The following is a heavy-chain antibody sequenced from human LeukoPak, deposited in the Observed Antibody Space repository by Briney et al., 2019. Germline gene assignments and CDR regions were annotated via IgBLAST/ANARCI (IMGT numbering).Heavy chain of an antibody. V-gene: IGHV4-34*01. J-gene: IGHJ4*02. Sequence: SETLSLTCAVYGGSFSGYYWSWLRQPPGKGLEWIGEINHSGSTNYNPSLKSRVTISVDTSKNQFSLKLSSVTAADTAVYYCARGRYYYDSSGYYYRDWGQGTLVTVSS. CDR3: ARGRYYYDSSGYYYRD. D-gene: IGHD3-22*01. CDR1: GGSFSGYY. CDR2: INHSGST.